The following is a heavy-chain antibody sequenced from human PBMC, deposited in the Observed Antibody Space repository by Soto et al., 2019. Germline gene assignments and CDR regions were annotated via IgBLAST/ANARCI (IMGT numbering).Heavy chain of an antibody. CDR1: GYIFVNYG. J-gene: IGHJ6*02. CDR3: AMVDNYVTPTPQDV. Sequence: QVQLVQSGDEVRKPGSSVKVSCKASGYIFVNYGIAWVRQAPGQGLEWLGWISPYSGNTHYASKVQGRLTMTTDTSTITAYLDLVSLTSDETGVYYCAMVDNYVTPTPQDVWGQGTTVTVSS. V-gene: IGHV1-18*01. CDR2: ISPYSGNT. D-gene: IGHD3-16*01.